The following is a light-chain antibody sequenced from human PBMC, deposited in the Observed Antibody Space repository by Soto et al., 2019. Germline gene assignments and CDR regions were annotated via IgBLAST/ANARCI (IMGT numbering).Light chain of an antibody. CDR2: TAS. CDR3: QQLNSYPLT. CDR1: KGISNY. V-gene: IGKV1-9*01. J-gene: IGKJ4*01. Sequence: DIQLTQSPSFLSASVGDRVTITCRASKGISNYLAWYQRKPGKAPKLLIYTASTLQRGVPSRFSGSGSGTEFTLTISSLQPEDFATYYCQQLNSYPLTFGGGTKVEIK.